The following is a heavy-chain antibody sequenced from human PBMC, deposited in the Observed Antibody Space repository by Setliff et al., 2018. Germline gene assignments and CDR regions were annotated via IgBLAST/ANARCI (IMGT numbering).Heavy chain of an antibody. V-gene: IGHV1-18*01. J-gene: IGHJ4*02. CDR3: ARVRAGYFYFDY. CDR1: GYTFTSYG. CDR2: ISAYNGNT. D-gene: IGHD5-18*01. Sequence: ASVKVSCKASGYTFTSYGISWVRQAPGQGLEWMGWISAYNGNTNYAQKLQGRVTMTTDTSTSTAYMELRGLRSDDTAVYYCARVRAGYFYFDYWGQGTLVTVSS.